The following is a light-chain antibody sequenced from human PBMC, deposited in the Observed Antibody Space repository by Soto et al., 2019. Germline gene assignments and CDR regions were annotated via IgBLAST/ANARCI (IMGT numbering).Light chain of an antibody. J-gene: IGKJ4*01. CDR3: QQLRSYPST. CDR1: QDISSS. V-gene: IGKV1-9*01. CDR2: AAS. Sequence: IQLTQSPSSLSASVGDRVTITCRARQDISSSLGWYQQKPGNAPKLLIYAASILQSGVPSRFSGSGFGTDFTLTISSLQSEDFASYFCQQLRSYPSTFGGGNQVEIK.